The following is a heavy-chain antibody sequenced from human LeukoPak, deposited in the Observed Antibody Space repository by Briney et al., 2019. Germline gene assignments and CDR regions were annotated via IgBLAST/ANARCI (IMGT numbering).Heavy chain of an antibody. D-gene: IGHD6-19*01. CDR1: GGSFSGYY. CDR3: ARGISGWSPLFHGNSGSDY. CDR2: INHSGST. V-gene: IGHV4-34*01. J-gene: IGHJ4*02. Sequence: SETLSLTCAVYGGSFSGYYWSWIRQPPGKGLEWIGEINHSGSTNYNPSLKSRVTISVDTSKNQFSLKLSSVTAADTAVYYCARGISGWSPLFHGNSGSDYWGQGNLVTVSS.